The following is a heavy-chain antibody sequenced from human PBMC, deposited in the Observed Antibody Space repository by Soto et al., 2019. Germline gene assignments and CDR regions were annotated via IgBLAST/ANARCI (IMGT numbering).Heavy chain of an antibody. Sequence: ASVKVSCKASGYTFTDYYINWVRQAAGRGVEGMVMINPNSAGTNYAQNFQGRVTMTRETSISAAYMDLSRLKSDDTAVYYCARSNRYYKDWFGPWGQGTLVTVSS. CDR1: GYTFTDYY. D-gene: IGHD2-15*01. CDR3: ARSNRYYKDWFGP. CDR2: INPNSAGT. J-gene: IGHJ5*02. V-gene: IGHV1-2*02.